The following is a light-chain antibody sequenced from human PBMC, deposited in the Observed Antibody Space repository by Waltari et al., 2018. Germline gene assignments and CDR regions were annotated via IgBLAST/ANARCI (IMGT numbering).Light chain of an antibody. Sequence: SYELTQPPSVSVSPGQTARIPCSGDALPKQYAYWYQQKPGQAPVLVIYKDSERPSGIPERFSGSSSGTTVTLTISGVQAEDEADYYCQSADSSGTHRVFGGGTKLTVL. J-gene: IGLJ3*02. CDR2: KDS. CDR3: QSADSSGTHRV. V-gene: IGLV3-25*03. CDR1: ALPKQY.